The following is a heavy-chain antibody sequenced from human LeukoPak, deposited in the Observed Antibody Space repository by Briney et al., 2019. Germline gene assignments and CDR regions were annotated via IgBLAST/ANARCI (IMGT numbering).Heavy chain of an antibody. V-gene: IGHV3-11*04. J-gene: IGHJ3*02. CDR1: GFTFSDYY. D-gene: IGHD3-3*01. Sequence: PGGSLRLSCAASGFTFSDYYMSWIRQAPGKGLEWVSYISSSGSTIYYADSVKGRFTISRDNAKNSLYLQMNSLRAEDTAVYYCARDHGNSIFGVVLGAFDIWGQGTMVTVSS. CDR2: ISSSGSTI. CDR3: ARDHGNSIFGVVLGAFDI.